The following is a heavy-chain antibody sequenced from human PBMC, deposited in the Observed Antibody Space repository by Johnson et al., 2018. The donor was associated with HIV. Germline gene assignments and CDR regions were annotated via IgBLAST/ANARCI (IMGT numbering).Heavy chain of an antibody. Sequence: VQLVESGGGVVRPGGSLRLSCAASGFTFDDYGMSWVRQAPGKGLEWVSGINWNGGSTGYADSVKGRFTISRDNAKNSLYLQMNSLRAEDTALYYCARGPYRKNVDTAMVARGNAFDIWGQGTMVTVSS. D-gene: IGHD5-18*01. CDR3: ARGPYRKNVDTAMVARGNAFDI. CDR1: GFTFDDYG. V-gene: IGHV3-20*04. CDR2: INWNGGST. J-gene: IGHJ3*02.